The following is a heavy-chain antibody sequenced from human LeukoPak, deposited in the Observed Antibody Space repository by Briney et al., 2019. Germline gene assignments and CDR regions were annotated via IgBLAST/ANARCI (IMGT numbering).Heavy chain of an antibody. CDR3: ARVPDAWVVPNGKAWFDP. V-gene: IGHV4-30-2*05. Sequence: SETLSLTCAVSGGSISSGGYSWSWIRQPPEKGLEWIGYIYHSGSTYYNPSLKSRVTISVDTSKNQFSLKLSSVTAADTAVYYCARVPDAWVVPNGKAWFDPWGQGTLVTVSS. CDR1: GGSISSGGYS. CDR2: IYHSGST. J-gene: IGHJ5*02. D-gene: IGHD1-1*01.